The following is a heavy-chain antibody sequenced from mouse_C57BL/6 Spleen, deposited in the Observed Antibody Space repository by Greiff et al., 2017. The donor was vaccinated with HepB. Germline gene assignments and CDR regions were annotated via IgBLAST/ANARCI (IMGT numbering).Heavy chain of an antibody. D-gene: IGHD2-4*01. CDR3: VSPYDYDVPFAY. CDR1: GFSFNTYA. J-gene: IGHJ3*01. CDR2: IRSKSNNYAT. Sequence: EVHLVESGGGLVQPKGSLKLSCAASGFSFNTYAMNWVRQAPGKGLEWVARIRSKSNNYATYYADSVKDRFTISRDDSESMLYLQMNNLKTEDTAMYYCVSPYDYDVPFAYWGQGTLVTVSA. V-gene: IGHV10-1*01.